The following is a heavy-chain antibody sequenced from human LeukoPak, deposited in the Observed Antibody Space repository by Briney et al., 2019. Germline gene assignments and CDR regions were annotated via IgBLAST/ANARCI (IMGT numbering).Heavy chain of an antibody. CDR3: ARGRVSSSTWYSTYYYYFYMDV. D-gene: IGHD6-13*01. V-gene: IGHV4-4*07. CDR1: GGSISSYY. J-gene: IGHJ6*03. Sequence: SETLSLTCTVSGGSISSYYWSWIRQPAGKGLEWIGRIYTSGSTNYNPSLKSRVTMSVDTSKNQFSLKLSSATAADTAVYFCARGRVSSSTWYSTYYYYFYMDVWGKGTTVTVSS. CDR2: IYTSGST.